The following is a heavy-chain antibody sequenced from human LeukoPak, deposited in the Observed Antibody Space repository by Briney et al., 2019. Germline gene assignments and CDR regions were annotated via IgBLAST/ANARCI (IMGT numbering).Heavy chain of an antibody. CDR3: AKDPRRYSRTGGYFDY. V-gene: IGHV3-23*01. D-gene: IGHD6-13*01. CDR2: ISGSGGST. Sequence: GGSLRLSCAASGFTFSSYAMSWVRQAPGKGLEWVSAISGSGGSTYYADSVKGRFTISRDNSKNTLYLQMNSLRAEDTAVYYCAKDPRRYSRTGGYFDYWGQGTLVTVSS. CDR1: GFTFSSYA. J-gene: IGHJ4*02.